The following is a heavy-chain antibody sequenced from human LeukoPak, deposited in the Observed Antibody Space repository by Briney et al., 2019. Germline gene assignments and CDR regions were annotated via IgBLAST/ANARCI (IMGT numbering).Heavy chain of an antibody. V-gene: IGHV3-48*01. Sequence: QPGGSLRLSCVASGFTFSSCSMTWVRQAPGKGLEWLSYIGSSSSPIYYADSVKGRFTVSRDNAKNSLYLQMNSLRAEDTALYYCARDLGGSWFYYWGQGTLVTVSS. CDR1: GFTFSSCS. D-gene: IGHD6-13*01. J-gene: IGHJ4*02. CDR2: IGSSSSPI. CDR3: ARDLGGSWFYY.